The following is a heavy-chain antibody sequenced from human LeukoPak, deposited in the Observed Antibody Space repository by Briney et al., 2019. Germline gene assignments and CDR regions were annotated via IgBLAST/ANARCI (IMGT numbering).Heavy chain of an antibody. CDR3: ARVGYYDSSGYYDY. D-gene: IGHD3-22*01. Sequence: GGSRSLPCVPSGLPLSRISSTWARQPQGMGLGWASSSTSTSSYIWYADSVKGRFTFSRDNAQNSLYLQMNSLRVEDTAVYYCARVGYYDSSGYYDYWGQGTLVTVSS. J-gene: IGHJ4*02. V-gene: IGHV3-21*01. CDR1: GLPLSRIS. CDR2: STSTSSYI.